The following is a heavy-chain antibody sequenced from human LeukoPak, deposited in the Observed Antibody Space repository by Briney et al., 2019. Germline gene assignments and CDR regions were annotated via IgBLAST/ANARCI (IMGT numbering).Heavy chain of an antibody. V-gene: IGHV4-61*02. D-gene: IGHD6-19*01. J-gene: IGHJ4*02. Sequence: KPSQTLSLTCTVSGGSISSGSYYWSWIRQPAGKGLEWIGRIYTSGSTNYNPSLKSRVTISVDTSKNQFSLKLSSVTAADTAVYYCARDRGIAVAGTIRGLDYWGQGTLVTVSS. CDR3: ARDRGIAVAGTIRGLDY. CDR1: GGSISSGSYY. CDR2: IYTSGST.